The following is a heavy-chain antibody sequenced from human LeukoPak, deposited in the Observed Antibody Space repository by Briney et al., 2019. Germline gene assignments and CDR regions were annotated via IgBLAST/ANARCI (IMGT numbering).Heavy chain of an antibody. CDR2: IYTSGST. J-gene: IGHJ4*02. Sequence: SETLSLTCTVSGGSISSSSYYWSWIRQPAGTGLEWIGRIYTSGSTNYNPSLKSRVTMSVDTSKNQFSLRLSSVTAADTALYYCARDRTEYSGSYYDYWGQGTLVTVSS. D-gene: IGHD1-26*01. CDR3: ARDRTEYSGSYYDY. CDR1: GGSISSSSYY. V-gene: IGHV4-61*02.